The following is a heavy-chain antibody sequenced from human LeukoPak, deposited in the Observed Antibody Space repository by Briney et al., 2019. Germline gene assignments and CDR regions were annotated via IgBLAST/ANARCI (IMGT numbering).Heavy chain of an antibody. J-gene: IGHJ4*02. CDR2: ISPNNGGT. D-gene: IGHD3-22*01. Sequence: ASVKVSCKASGYTFTGYYMHWVRQAPGQGLEWMGWISPNNGGTNYAQKFQGRVTMTRDTSISTAYMELSRLRSDDTAVYYCARDERYDSSGYPFDYWGQGTLVTVSS. CDR3: ARDERYDSSGYPFDY. V-gene: IGHV1-2*02. CDR1: GYTFTGYY.